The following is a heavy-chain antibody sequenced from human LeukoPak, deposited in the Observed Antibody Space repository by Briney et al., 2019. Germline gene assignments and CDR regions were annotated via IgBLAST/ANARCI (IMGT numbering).Heavy chain of an antibody. V-gene: IGHV3-48*04. CDR3: ARGLGLYDYGGNIDY. J-gene: IGHJ4*02. Sequence: GGSLRLSCAASGFTFSTYSMNWVRQAPGKGLEWISYISSSSRTMYYADSVKGRFTISRDNAKKSLYLQMNSLRAEDTAVYYCARGLGLYDYGGNIDYWGQGTLVTVSS. CDR1: GFTFSTYS. D-gene: IGHD4-23*01. CDR2: ISSSSRTM.